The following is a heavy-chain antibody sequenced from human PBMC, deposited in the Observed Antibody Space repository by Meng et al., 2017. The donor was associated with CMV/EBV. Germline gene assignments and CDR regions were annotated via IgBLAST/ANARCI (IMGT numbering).Heavy chain of an antibody. J-gene: IGHJ6*02. CDR1: GFTFSKYA. CDR2: INSDGSST. Sequence: GESLKISCAASGFTFSKYAMSWVRQAPGKGLVWVSRINSDGSSTSYADSVKGRFTISRDNAKNTLYLQMNSLRAEDTAVYYCAREDYYYYYGMDVWGQGTTVTVSS. CDR3: AREDYYYYYGMDV. V-gene: IGHV3-74*01.